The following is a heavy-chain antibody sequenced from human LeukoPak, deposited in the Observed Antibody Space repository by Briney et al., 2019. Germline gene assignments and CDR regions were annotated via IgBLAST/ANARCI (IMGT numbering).Heavy chain of an antibody. CDR3: ATGPQWFGELFCDY. Sequence: PGGSLRLSCAASGFTFSTYWMSWVRQAPGKGLEWVANIKQDGSDKYYVDSVKGRFTISRDNAKNSLYLQMNSLRAEDTAVYYCATGPQWFGELFCDYWGQGTLVSVYS. V-gene: IGHV3-7*01. J-gene: IGHJ4*02. CDR1: GFTFSTYW. CDR2: IKQDGSDK. D-gene: IGHD3-10*01.